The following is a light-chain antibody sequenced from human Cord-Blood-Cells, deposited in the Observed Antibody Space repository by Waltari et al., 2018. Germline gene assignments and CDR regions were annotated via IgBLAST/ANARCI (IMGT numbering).Light chain of an antibody. Sequence: DIQMTQSPSSLSASVGDRVTITCRASQSISSYLNWCQQKPGKAPKLRIYAASSLQSGVPSRFSGSGSGTDFTLTISSLQPEDFAAYYCQQSYSTPQTFGGGTKVEIK. J-gene: IGKJ4*01. CDR1: QSISSY. CDR3: QQSYSTPQT. V-gene: IGKV1-39*01. CDR2: AAS.